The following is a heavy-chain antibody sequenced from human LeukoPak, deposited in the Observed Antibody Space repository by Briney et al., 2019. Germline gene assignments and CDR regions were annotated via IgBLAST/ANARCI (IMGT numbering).Heavy chain of an antibody. CDR1: GGSFSGYC. CDR2: INHTGGT. CDR3: ARRRAHYYDSSGYYSRPQKTFDI. J-gene: IGHJ3*02. V-gene: IGHV4-34*01. D-gene: IGHD3-22*01. Sequence: PSETLFLTCAVYGGSFSGYCWTWIRQSPGKGLEWIGEINHTGGTNYNPSLKSRVTISVDTSKNQFSLKVNSVTAADTAIYYCARRRAHYYDSSGYYSRPQKTFDIWGQGTMVTVSS.